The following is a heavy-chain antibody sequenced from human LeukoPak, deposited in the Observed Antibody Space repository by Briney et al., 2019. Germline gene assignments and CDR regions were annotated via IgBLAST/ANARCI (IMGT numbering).Heavy chain of an antibody. D-gene: IGHD2-2*01. Sequence: SETLSLTCTVSGGSISSSSYYWGWIRQPPGKGLEWIGSIYYSGSTYYNPSLKSRVTISVDTSKSQFSLKLSSVTAADTAVYYCARHSWRYCSSTSCLNWFDPWGQGTLVTVSS. CDR3: ARHSWRYCSSTSCLNWFDP. CDR2: IYYSGST. V-gene: IGHV4-39*01. J-gene: IGHJ5*02. CDR1: GGSISSSSYY.